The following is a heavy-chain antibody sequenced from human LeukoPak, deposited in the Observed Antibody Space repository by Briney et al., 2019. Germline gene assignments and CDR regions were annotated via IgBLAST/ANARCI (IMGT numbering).Heavy chain of an antibody. CDR1: GFTFSTYG. CDR3: ARGAHKRDDYGGFFDY. CDR2: ISYDGSNK. J-gene: IGHJ4*02. V-gene: IGHV3-30*19. Sequence: PGGSLRLSCAASGFTFSTYGMHWARQAPGKGLEWVAVISYDGSNKYYADSVKGRFTISRDNSKNTLYLQMNSLRAEDTAVYYCARGAHKRDDYGGFFDYWGQGTLVTVSS. D-gene: IGHD4-23*01.